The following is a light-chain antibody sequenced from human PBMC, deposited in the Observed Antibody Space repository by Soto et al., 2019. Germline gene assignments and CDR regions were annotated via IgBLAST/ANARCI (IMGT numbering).Light chain of an antibody. J-gene: IGLJ2*01. CDR2: GNI. CDR3: QSYGLSDYVV. Sequence: QSVLTQPPSVSGAPRQRVTISCTGSSSNIGAGYDVHWYQLLPGTAPKLLIYGNINRPSGVPDRFSGSRSGTSAYLAITGLQAEDEADYYCQSYGLSDYVVFGGGTKLTVL. CDR1: SSNIGAGYD. V-gene: IGLV1-40*01.